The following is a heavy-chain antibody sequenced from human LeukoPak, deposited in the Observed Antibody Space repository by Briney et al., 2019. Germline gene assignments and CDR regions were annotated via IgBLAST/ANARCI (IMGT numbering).Heavy chain of an antibody. V-gene: IGHV3-21*01. CDR1: GFTFSSYS. CDR3: ARDGGYSYGYPLDY. D-gene: IGHD5-18*01. Sequence: RGSLRLSCAASGFTFSSYSMNWVRHAPGKALEWVSSISSSSSYIYYADSVKGRFTISRENAKNSLYLKMNSLIAEDTAVYYCARDGGYSYGYPLDYCGQGSLDTVSS. CDR2: ISSSSSYI. J-gene: IGHJ4*02.